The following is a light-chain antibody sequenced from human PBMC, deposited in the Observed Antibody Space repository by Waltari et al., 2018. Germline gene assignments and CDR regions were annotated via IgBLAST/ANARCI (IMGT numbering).Light chain of an antibody. CDR1: SPNIGNHY. CDR3: GTWDSSLNVVV. J-gene: IGLJ3*02. V-gene: IGLV1-51*02. CDR2: ETE. Sequence: QSVLTQPPSVSAAPGQKVTISCSGSSPNIGNHYVSWYQHLPGTAPKPLIHETENRPSGIHDRFSVSNSGTSATLGITGLQTGDEADYYCGTWDSSLNVVVFGGGTRLTVL.